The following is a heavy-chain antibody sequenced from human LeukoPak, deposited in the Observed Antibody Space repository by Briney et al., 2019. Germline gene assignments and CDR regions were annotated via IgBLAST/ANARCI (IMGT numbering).Heavy chain of an antibody. CDR1: GFTFSGYA. Sequence: GGSLRLSCAASGFTFSGYAMTWVRQAPGKGLEWVAVISDSGAISHDAESMKGRFTISRDNSKNTLYLQMNSLRAEDTALYYCAKYISGYAPNFDYWGQGTLVTVSS. CDR2: ISDSGAIS. D-gene: IGHD6-19*01. J-gene: IGHJ4*02. V-gene: IGHV3-23*01. CDR3: AKYISGYAPNFDY.